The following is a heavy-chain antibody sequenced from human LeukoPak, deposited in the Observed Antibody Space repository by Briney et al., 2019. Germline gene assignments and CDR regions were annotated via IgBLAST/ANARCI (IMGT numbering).Heavy chain of an antibody. CDR1: GFTFSSYA. V-gene: IGHV3-30-3*01. J-gene: IGHJ4*02. D-gene: IGHD3-22*01. CDR3: AREAYYDGSGYPLDY. Sequence: GGSLRLSCAASGFTFSSYAMHWVRQAPGKGLEWVAVISYDGSNKYYADSVKGRFTISRDNSKNTLYLQMNSLRAEDTAVYYCAREAYYDGSGYPLDYWGQGTLVTVSS. CDR2: ISYDGSNK.